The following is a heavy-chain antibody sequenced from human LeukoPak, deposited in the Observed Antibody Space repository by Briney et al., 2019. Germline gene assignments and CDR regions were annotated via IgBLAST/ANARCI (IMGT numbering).Heavy chain of an antibody. D-gene: IGHD3-10*01. J-gene: IGHJ4*02. Sequence: GGSLGLSCAASGFTFSSYWMHWVRQAPGKGLVWVSRINSDGSSTSYADSVKGRFTISRDNAKNTLYLQMNSLRAEDTAVYYCARGYYGSGSYYDYWGQGTLVTVSS. CDR3: ARGYYGSGSYYDY. V-gene: IGHV3-74*01. CDR2: INSDGSST. CDR1: GFTFSSYW.